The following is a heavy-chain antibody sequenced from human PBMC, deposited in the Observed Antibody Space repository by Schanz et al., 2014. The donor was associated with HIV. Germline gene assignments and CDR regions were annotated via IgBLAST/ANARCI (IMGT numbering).Heavy chain of an antibody. V-gene: IGHV3-7*01. Sequence: EVQLVESGGGLVQPGGSLRLSCAASGFTFSSYWMAWVRQAPGRGLELVANIRHDAEQTNYVDTVKGRFTISRDNAKSSLYLQMSSLRAEDTAVYFCAREGCIGGSCYCDFWGQGSLVIVSS. D-gene: IGHD2-15*01. J-gene: IGHJ4*02. CDR1: GFTFSSYW. CDR2: IRHDAEQT. CDR3: AREGCIGGSCYCDF.